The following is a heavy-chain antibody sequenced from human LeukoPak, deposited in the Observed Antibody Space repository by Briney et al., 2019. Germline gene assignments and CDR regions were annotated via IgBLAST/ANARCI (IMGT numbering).Heavy chain of an antibody. J-gene: IGHJ6*02. V-gene: IGHV3-74*01. CDR2: INIDGSSG. D-gene: IGHD7-27*01. CDR3: ARGGWVTGDGYYYDYGMDV. CDR1: GFTFRSYW. Sequence: GGSLRLSCAASGFTFRSYWMHWVRQAPGKGLVWVSRINIDGSSGSYADSVEGRFTISRDNAKNTLYLQMNSLRAEDTAVYYCARGGWVTGDGYYYDYGMDVWGQGTTVTVSS.